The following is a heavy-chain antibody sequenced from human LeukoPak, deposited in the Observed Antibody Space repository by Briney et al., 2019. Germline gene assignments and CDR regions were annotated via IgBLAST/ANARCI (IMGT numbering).Heavy chain of an antibody. CDR1: GFTFSRYW. D-gene: IGHD3-16*01. V-gene: IGHV3-7*01. J-gene: IGHJ4*02. Sequence: GGPLRLSCAASGFTFSRYWMSWVRQAPGKGLGWVANINEDGGAKYYVDSVKGRFTISRDNAKNSQYLQMNSLRVEDTAVYYCATKGGDYWGQGTLVTVSS. CDR3: ATKGGDY. CDR2: INEDGGAK.